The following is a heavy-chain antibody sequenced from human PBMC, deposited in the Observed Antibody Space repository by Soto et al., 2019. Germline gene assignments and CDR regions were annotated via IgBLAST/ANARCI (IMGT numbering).Heavy chain of an antibody. CDR3: ARDSGPVWQLGTDDAFDI. J-gene: IGHJ3*02. D-gene: IGHD6-13*01. V-gene: IGHV3-33*01. CDR1: GFTFSSYG. Sequence: QVQLVESGGGVVQPGRSLRLSCAASGFTFSSYGMHWVRQAPGKGLEWVAVIWYDGSNKYYADSVKGRFTISRDNSKNTLYLQMNSLRAEDTAVYYCARDSGPVWQLGTDDAFDIWGQGTMVTVSS. CDR2: IWYDGSNK.